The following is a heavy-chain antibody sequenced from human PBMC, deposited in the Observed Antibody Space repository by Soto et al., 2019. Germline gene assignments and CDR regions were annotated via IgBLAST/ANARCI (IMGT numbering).Heavy chain of an antibody. Sequence: EVQLVESGGGLVQPGGSLRLSCAASGFTFSSYSMNWVRQAPGKGLEWVSYISSSSSTIYYADSVKGRFTISRDNAKNSLYLQMNSLRAEDTAVYYCARDRYYGGSGYGFWGQGTLVTVSS. CDR1: GFTFSSYS. J-gene: IGHJ4*02. D-gene: IGHD3-22*01. CDR3: ARDRYYGGSGYGF. CDR2: ISSSSSTI. V-gene: IGHV3-48*01.